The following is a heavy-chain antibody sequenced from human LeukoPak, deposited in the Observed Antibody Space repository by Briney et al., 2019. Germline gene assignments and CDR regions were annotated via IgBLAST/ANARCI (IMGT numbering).Heavy chain of an antibody. Sequence: GASVKVSCKASGYTFTSYDINGVRQATGQGREGMGWMNPKSGNTGYAQKFQGRVTMTSNTSISTAYMELSSLRSEDTAVYYCARGGNYDFWSGYQNSFDPWGQGTLVTVSS. CDR2: MNPKSGNT. J-gene: IGHJ5*02. CDR1: GYTFTSYD. D-gene: IGHD3-3*01. V-gene: IGHV1-8*01. CDR3: ARGGNYDFWSGYQNSFDP.